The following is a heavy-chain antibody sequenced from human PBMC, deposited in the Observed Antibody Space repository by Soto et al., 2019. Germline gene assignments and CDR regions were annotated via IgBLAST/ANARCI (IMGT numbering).Heavy chain of an antibody. CDR2: ISIGGRSI. V-gene: IGHV3-11*04. D-gene: IGHD2-15*01. CDR3: ARESRYCSGDSRSSQHAFAI. Sequence: GLPLRLSCAASGFTFRNYNMSWIRQVPGKGLEWVAHISIGGRSINYADSVKGRFTISRDNSKNTLYLQMNSLRAEDTAVYSCARESRYCSGDSRSSQHAFAIWVQGTMVTVPS. J-gene: IGHJ3*02. CDR1: GFTFRNYN.